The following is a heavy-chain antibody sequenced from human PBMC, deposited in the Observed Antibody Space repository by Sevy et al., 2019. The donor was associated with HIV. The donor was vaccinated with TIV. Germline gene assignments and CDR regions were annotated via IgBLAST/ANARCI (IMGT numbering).Heavy chain of an antibody. V-gene: IGHV3-30-3*01. CDR1: GFTFGSYT. CDR2: ISQTYDASKK. CDR3: ARDNSGYFFFDY. J-gene: IGHJ4*02. Sequence: GGSLRLSCAASGFTFGSYTLHWVRQAPGKGLEWVALISQTYDASKKYYIDSVQGRFTISRDNSKTTLYLQMDSLRPEDTVVYYCARDNSGYFFFDYWGQGTLVTVSS. D-gene: IGHD3-22*01.